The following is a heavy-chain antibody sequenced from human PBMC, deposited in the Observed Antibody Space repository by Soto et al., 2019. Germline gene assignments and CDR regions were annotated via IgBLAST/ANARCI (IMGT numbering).Heavy chain of an antibody. Sequence: GESLKISCKGSGYSFTSYWIACVRQEPGKGLEWMGIIFPGDSDTRYSPSFQGQVTTSVDKPISTAYLQLSSLKASDTAMYLCASRGREYSRSFWIESWGQGSLVSVSS. CDR2: IFPGDSDT. CDR3: ASRGREYSRSFWIES. V-gene: IGHV5-51*04. J-gene: IGHJ1*01. CDR1: GYSFTSYW. D-gene: IGHD6-6*01.